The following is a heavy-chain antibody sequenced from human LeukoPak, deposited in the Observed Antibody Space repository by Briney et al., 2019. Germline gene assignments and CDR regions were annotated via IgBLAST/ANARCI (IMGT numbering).Heavy chain of an antibody. D-gene: IGHD6-13*01. J-gene: IGHJ4*02. CDR1: GDSISSHY. CDR2: IYHSGNT. V-gene: IGHV4-59*11. CDR3: ASFPGYSSIIPYYFDY. Sequence: SGTLSLTCTVSGDSISSHYWSWIRQPPGKGLEWIGYIYHSGNTNYNPSLKSRVTISLDTSKDQFSLRLSSVAAADTAVYYCASFPGYSSIIPYYFDYWGQGILVTVSS.